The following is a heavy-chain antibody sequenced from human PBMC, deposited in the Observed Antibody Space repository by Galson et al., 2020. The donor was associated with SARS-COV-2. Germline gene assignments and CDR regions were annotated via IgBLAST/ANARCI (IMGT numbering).Heavy chain of an antibody. D-gene: IGHD1-26*01. CDR2: INSGGTN. CDR1: GGSIRGYS. CDR3: ARGILGFDD. Sequence: SETLSLTCTVSGGSIRGYSWSWIRQPAGKGLEWIGLINSGGTNNYNPSLKSRVTMSVDTSKNQFSLQLTSVTAADTAVYYCARGILGFDDWGQGALVIVSS. V-gene: IGHV4-4*07. J-gene: IGHJ4*02.